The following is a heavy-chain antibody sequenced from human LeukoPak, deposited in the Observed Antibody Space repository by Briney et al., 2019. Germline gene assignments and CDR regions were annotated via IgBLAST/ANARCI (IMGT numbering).Heavy chain of an antibody. Sequence: GESLKISCKGSGYSFTSYWIGWVRQMPGKGLEWMGIIYPGDSYTRYSPSFQGQVTFSADKPISTAYLQWSSLKASDTAMYYCARLVPSTSCLDYWGQGTLVTVSS. CDR1: GYSFTSYW. V-gene: IGHV5-51*01. J-gene: IGHJ4*02. CDR2: IYPGDSYT. CDR3: ARLVPSTSCLDY. D-gene: IGHD2-2*01.